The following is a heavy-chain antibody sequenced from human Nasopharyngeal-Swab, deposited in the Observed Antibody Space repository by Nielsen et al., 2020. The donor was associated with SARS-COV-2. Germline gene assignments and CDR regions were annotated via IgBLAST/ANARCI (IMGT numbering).Heavy chain of an antibody. J-gene: IGHJ4*02. D-gene: IGHD4-17*01. CDR3: ARGHDYGDYATYDY. CDR2: INHSGST. Sequence: SETLSLPCAVYGGSFSGYYWSWIRQPPGKGLEWIGEINHSGSTNYNPSLKSRVTISVDTSKNQFSLKLSSVTAADTAVYYCARGHDYGDYATYDYWGQGTLVTVSS. CDR1: GGSFSGYY. V-gene: IGHV4-34*01.